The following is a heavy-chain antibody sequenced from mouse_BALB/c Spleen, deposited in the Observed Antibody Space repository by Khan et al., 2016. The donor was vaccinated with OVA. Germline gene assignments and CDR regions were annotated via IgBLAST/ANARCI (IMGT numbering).Heavy chain of an antibody. J-gene: IGHJ2*01. V-gene: IGHV1-20*02. CDR1: GYSFTGYF. CDR3: ARKNGSDFDY. D-gene: IGHD1-1*01. Sequence: VQLQQSGPELVKPGASVKISCKASGYSFTGYFMNWVMQSHGKSLEWIGRINPHIGETFYNQKLTGKATLTVDESSSTAHMELRSLASEDSAVYYCARKNGSDFDYWGQGTTLTVSS. CDR2: INPHIGET.